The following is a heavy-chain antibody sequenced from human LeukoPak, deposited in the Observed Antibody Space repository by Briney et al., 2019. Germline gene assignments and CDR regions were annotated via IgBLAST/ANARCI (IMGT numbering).Heavy chain of an antibody. V-gene: IGHV3-30*18. J-gene: IGHJ4*02. CDR3: AKGVTSGYTNYFDY. Sequence: GGSLRLSCAASGFTFSSYGMHWVRQAPGKGLEWVAVISYDGSNKYYADSVKGRFTISRDNSKNTLYLQMNSLRSEDTAAYYCAKGVTSGYTNYFDYWGQGTLVTVSS. D-gene: IGHD3-22*01. CDR1: GFTFSSYG. CDR2: ISYDGSNK.